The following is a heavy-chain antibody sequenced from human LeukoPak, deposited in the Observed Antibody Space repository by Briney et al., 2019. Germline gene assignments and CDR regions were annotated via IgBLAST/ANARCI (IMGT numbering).Heavy chain of an antibody. V-gene: IGHV3-64*01. CDR1: GFTFSSYA. D-gene: IGHD6-6*01. CDR2: ISSNGGST. J-gene: IGHJ4*02. Sequence: GGSLRLSCAASGFTFSSYAMHWVRKAPGKGLEYVSAISSNGGSTYYANSVKGRFTISRDNSKNTLFLQMGSLRAEDMAVYYCARGGSIAARPIDYWGQGTLVTVSS. CDR3: ARGGSIAARPIDY.